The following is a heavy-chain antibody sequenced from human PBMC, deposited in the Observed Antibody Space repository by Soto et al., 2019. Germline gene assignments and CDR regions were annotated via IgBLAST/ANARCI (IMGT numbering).Heavy chain of an antibody. Sequence: SQTLSLTCAISGDSVSSNSAAWNWIRQSPSRGLEWLGRTYYRSKWYNDYAVSVKSRITINPDTSKNQFSLQLNSVTPEDTAVYYCARVPQIYGAGRDVYAIWRRRTMVTVSS. CDR1: GDSVSSNSAA. D-gene: IGHD6-13*01. CDR2: TYYRSKWYN. J-gene: IGHJ3*02. CDR3: ARVPQIYGAGRDVYAI. V-gene: IGHV6-1*01.